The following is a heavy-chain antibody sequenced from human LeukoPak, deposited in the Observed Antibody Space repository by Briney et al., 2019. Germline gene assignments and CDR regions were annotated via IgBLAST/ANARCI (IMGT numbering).Heavy chain of an antibody. CDR1: GFTFSSYG. CDR2: IRYDGSNK. Sequence: EGSLRLSCAASGFTFSSYGMHWVRQAPGKGLEWVAFIRYDGSNKYYADSVKGRFTISRDNSKNTLYLQMNSLRAEDTAVYYCAKDRVIRYCSSTSCYYYYYYMDVWGKGTTVTISS. J-gene: IGHJ6*03. CDR3: AKDRVIRYCSSTSCYYYYYYMDV. V-gene: IGHV3-30*02. D-gene: IGHD2-2*01.